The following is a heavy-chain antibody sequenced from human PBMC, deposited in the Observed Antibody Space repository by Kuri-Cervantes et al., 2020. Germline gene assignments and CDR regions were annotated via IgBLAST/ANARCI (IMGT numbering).Heavy chain of an antibody. CDR1: GGTFSSYT. CDR3: ARDRTGAFDI. J-gene: IGHJ3*02. V-gene: IGHV1-69*04. CDR2: IIPILGIA. Sequence: SVKVSCKASGGTFSSYTISWVRQAPGQGLEWMGRIIPILGIANYAQKLQGRVTMTTDTSTSTAYMELRSLRSDDTAVYYRARDRTGAFDIWGQGTMVTVSS.